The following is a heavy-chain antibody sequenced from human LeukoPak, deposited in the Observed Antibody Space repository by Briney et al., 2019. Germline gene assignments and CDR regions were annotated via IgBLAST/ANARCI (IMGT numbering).Heavy chain of an antibody. D-gene: IGHD3-16*01. V-gene: IGHV3-21*01. CDR1: GFXFSSYS. CDR2: ISRDSRTI. CDR3: AASPPGGPIDY. Sequence: PGGSLRLSCAASGFXFSSYSVSWVRQAPGKGLEWVSIISRDSRTIIYTDSVKGRFAISRDNAKNSLYLQMDSLRAEDTAVYFCAASPPGGPIDYWGQGALVSVSS. J-gene: IGHJ4*02.